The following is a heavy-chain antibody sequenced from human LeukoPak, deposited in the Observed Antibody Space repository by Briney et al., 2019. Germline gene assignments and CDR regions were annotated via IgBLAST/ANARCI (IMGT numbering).Heavy chain of an antibody. CDR2: IYQDGSEK. Sequence: GGSLRLSCAASGFTFSSYWMSWVRQAPGKGLEWVSNIYQDGSEKYYVDSVKGRFTISRDNAKNSLYLQMNSLRAEDTAVYYCARARPIVVVPAAPGGAFDIWGQGTMVTVSS. CDR1: GFTFSSYW. D-gene: IGHD2-2*01. V-gene: IGHV3-7*01. J-gene: IGHJ3*02. CDR3: ARARPIVVVPAAPGGAFDI.